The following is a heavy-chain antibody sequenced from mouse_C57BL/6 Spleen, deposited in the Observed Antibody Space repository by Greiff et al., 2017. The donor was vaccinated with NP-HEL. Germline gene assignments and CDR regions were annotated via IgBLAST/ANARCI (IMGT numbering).Heavy chain of an antibody. J-gene: IGHJ3*01. CDR3: ARSGYDYDDGGRLAY. V-gene: IGHV1-72*01. D-gene: IGHD2-4*01. CDR1: GYTFTSYW. Sequence: QVQLQQPGAELVKPGASVKLSCKASGYTFTSYWMHWVKQRPGRGLEWIGWIYRSSGGIKYNEKFKSKATLTVDKPSSTDDMQLSSLTSEDSAVYYCARSGYDYDDGGRLAYWGQGTLVTVSA. CDR2: IYRSSGGI.